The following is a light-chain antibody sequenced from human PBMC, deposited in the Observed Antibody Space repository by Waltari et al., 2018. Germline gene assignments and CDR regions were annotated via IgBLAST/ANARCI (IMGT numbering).Light chain of an antibody. CDR2: ANT. Sequence: QSVLTQPPSVSGAPGQSVPLPCTGTSSNIGGGYDAHWYQHVPGTAPKLLIFANTMRPSGVPDRFSASKSGASASLAISGLQAEDEADYYCQSYDSSLIGYVFGKGTKVTVL. CDR3: QSYDSSLIGYV. J-gene: IGLJ1*01. V-gene: IGLV1-40*01. CDR1: SSNIGGGYD.